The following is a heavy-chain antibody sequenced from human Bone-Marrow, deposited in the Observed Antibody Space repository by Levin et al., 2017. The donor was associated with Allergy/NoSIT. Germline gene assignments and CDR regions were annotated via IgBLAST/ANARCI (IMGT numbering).Heavy chain of an antibody. CDR3: ARATSLNLRYFDWFEAAVGYFDL. V-gene: IGHV3-21*01. D-gene: IGHD3-9*01. CDR1: GFTFSSYS. CDR2: ISSSSSYI. Sequence: GESLKISCAASGFTFSSYSMNWVRQAPGKGLEWVSSISSSSSYIYYADSVKGRFTISRDNAKNSLYLQMNSLRAEDTAVYYCARATSLNLRYFDWFEAAVGYFDLWGRGTLVTVSS. J-gene: IGHJ2*01.